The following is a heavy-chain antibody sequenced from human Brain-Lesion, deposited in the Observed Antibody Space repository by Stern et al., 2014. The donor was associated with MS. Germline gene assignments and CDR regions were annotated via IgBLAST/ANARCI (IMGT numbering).Heavy chain of an antibody. CDR3: ARGRVVPGFQYYATDV. D-gene: IGHD2-2*01. CDR1: GGSISSGGYY. J-gene: IGHJ6*02. Sequence: VQLVESGPGLVKPSPTLSLSCTVSGGSISSGGYYWSWIRQPAGKGLEWIGRIFNSGSTSYNPSLQHVVTISIHTTKTQFSLRLNSMTAADTAVYYCARGRVVPGFQYYATDVWGQGTTVIVSS. CDR2: IFNSGST. V-gene: IGHV4-61*02.